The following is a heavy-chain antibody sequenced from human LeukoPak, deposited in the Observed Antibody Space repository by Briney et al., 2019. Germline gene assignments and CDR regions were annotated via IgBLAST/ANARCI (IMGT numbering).Heavy chain of an antibody. V-gene: IGHV4-59*01. CDR3: ARVYYSSDAFDI. CDR2: IYSSGST. Sequence: PSETLSLTCTVSGGSISSYSWSWIRQPPGKGLEWIGYIYSSGSTNYNPSLKSRVTISVDTSKNQFSLKLSSVTAADTAVYYCARVYYSSDAFDIWGQGTMVTVSS. CDR1: GGSISSYS. J-gene: IGHJ3*02. D-gene: IGHD3-10*01.